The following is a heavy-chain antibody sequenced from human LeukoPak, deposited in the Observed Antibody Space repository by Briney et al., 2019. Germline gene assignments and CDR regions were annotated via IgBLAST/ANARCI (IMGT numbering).Heavy chain of an antibody. CDR1: GFSFSAYW. CDR2: INRDGTAT. D-gene: IGHD2-2*01. Sequence: GGSLRLSCAASGFSFSAYWMHWVRQAPGKGLEWVSNINRDGTATTYADSVKGRFTISRGNAKNILYLQVNSVRAEDTAVYYCARGARYCTTTSCQVRYYMDVWGKGTTVIISS. V-gene: IGHV3-74*01. CDR3: ARGARYCTTTSCQVRYYMDV. J-gene: IGHJ6*03.